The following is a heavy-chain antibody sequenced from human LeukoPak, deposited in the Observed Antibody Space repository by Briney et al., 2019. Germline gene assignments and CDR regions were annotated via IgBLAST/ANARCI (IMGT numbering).Heavy chain of an antibody. J-gene: IGHJ6*03. CDR1: GGSISSSTYY. CDR3: ARVTTGGFHYYYMDV. V-gene: IGHV4-39*01. Sequence: SETLSLTCIVSGGSISSSTYYWGWIRQPPGKGLEWIGTIYYSGSTYYSPSLKSRVTISVDTSKNQFSLKLSSVTATDTALYYCARVTTGGFHYYYMDVWGKGSTVTVSS. D-gene: IGHD1-1*01. CDR2: IYYSGST.